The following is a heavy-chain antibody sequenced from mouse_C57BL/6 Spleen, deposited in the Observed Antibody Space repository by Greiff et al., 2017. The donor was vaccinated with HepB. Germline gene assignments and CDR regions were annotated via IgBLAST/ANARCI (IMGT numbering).Heavy chain of an antibody. CDR3: ARGRGSSYIDWYFEV. D-gene: IGHD1-1*01. J-gene: IGHJ1*03. CDR2: ISYDGSN. Sequence: ESGPGLVKPSQSLSLTCSVTGYSITSGYYWNWIRQFPGNKLEWMGFISYDGSNNYNPSLKNRFSLTRDTSKNQFFLKLNSVTTEDTATYYCARGRGSSYIDWYFEVWGTGTTVTVSS. CDR1: GYSITSGYY. V-gene: IGHV3-6*01.